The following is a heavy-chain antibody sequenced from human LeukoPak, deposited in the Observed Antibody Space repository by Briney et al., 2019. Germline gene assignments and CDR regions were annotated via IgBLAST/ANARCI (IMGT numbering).Heavy chain of an antibody. CDR1: AGSITNYY. Sequence: SETLSLTCTVSAGSITNYYWSWIRQPPGRGLEWIGYIFYSGSTICNPSLQSRVTISVDTSKNLFSLKLSSVTAADTAVYYCARGNGYNYYWGQGTLVTVSS. J-gene: IGHJ4*02. CDR2: IFYSGST. CDR3: ARGNGYNYY. D-gene: IGHD5-24*01. V-gene: IGHV4-59*01.